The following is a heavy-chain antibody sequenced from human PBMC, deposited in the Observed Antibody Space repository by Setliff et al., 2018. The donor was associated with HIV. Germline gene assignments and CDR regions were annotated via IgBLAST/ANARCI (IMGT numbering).Heavy chain of an antibody. V-gene: IGHV4-34*01. CDR3: ASLRRSNVFPWFAP. Sequence: TSETLSLTCAVYGGSFSDYYWTWIRQAPGKGLEWIGEISHRGNANYKASLQSRVTISVDTSKNQFSLKLSAVTAADTAMYYCASLRRSNVFPWFAPWGQGTLVTVSS. D-gene: IGHD6-13*01. CDR1: GGSFSDYY. J-gene: IGHJ5*02. CDR2: ISHRGNA.